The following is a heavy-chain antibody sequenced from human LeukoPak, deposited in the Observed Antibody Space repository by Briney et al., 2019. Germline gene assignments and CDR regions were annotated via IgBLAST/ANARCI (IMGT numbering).Heavy chain of an antibody. CDR2: IRYDGSNK. D-gene: IGHD2-2*01. CDR1: GFTFSSYG. V-gene: IGHV3-30*02. Sequence: GGSLRLSCAASGFTFSSYGMHWARQAPGKGLEWMAFIRYDGSNKYYADSVKGRFTISRDNSKNTLYLQMNSMRAEDTAVYYCAKVGHRVVVVPAAIYAFDIWGQGTMVTVSS. CDR3: AKVGHRVVVVPAAIYAFDI. J-gene: IGHJ3*02.